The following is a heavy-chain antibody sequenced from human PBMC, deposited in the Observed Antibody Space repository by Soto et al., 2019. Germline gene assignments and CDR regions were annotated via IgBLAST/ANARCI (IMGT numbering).Heavy chain of an antibody. CDR1: GFTFSTYG. D-gene: IGHD6-13*01. CDR2: ISYDGTNK. J-gene: IGHJ4*02. V-gene: IGHV3-33*06. Sequence: GGSLRLSCAASGFTFSTYGMHWVRQAPGKGLEWVAVISYDGTNKYYPDSVKGRFTISRDNSKNTLYLQMNSLRAEDTAVYYCAKYAGYSSSWYLPHFDYWGRGTLVTVSS. CDR3: AKYAGYSSSWYLPHFDY.